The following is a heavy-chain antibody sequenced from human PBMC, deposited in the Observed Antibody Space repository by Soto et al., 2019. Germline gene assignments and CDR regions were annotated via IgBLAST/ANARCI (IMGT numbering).Heavy chain of an antibody. CDR2: IYYGEST. V-gene: IGHV4-30-4*01. CDR1: GGSVDSGNHY. CDR3: ARDMGSAMTTRIFDH. D-gene: IGHD4-17*01. J-gene: IGHJ4*02. Sequence: QVLVQESGPGLVKPSQTLTLSCTVSGGSVDSGNHYWNWIRQPPGKGLEWIGYIYYGESTYYNPSLKSRATLSVDTSQSRLSLRLTSVTAADTAVYYCARDMGSAMTTRIFDHWGQGTLVTVSS.